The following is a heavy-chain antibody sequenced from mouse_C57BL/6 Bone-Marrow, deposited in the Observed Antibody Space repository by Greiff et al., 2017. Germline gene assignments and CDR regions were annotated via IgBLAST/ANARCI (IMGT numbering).Heavy chain of an antibody. CDR2: IWGGGST. CDR1: GFSLTSYG. J-gene: IGHJ4*01. Sequence: VKVEESGPGLVAPSQSLSITCTVSGFSLTSYGVDWVRQPPGKGLEWLGVIWGGGSTNYNSALMSRLSISKDNSKSQVFLKMNSLQTDDTAMYYCAKLTTVVATGEYAMDYWGQGTSVTVSS. CDR3: AKLTTVVATGEYAMDY. D-gene: IGHD1-1*01. V-gene: IGHV2-9*01.